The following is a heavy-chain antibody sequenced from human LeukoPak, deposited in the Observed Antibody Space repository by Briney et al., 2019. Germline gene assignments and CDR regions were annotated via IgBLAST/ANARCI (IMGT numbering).Heavy chain of an antibody. J-gene: IGHJ4*02. CDR3: ARGSLAVAGNFDY. CDR2: IYYSGST. Sequence: SETLSLTCTVSRGSISGYYWSWIRQPPGKELEWIGYIYYSGSTNYNPSLKSRVTISIDKSKNHFSLKLSSVTAADTAVYFCARGSLAVAGNFDYWGQGTLVTVSS. D-gene: IGHD6-19*01. V-gene: IGHV4-59*12. CDR1: RGSISGYY.